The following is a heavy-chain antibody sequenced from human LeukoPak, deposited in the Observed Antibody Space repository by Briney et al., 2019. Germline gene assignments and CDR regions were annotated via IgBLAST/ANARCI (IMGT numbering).Heavy chain of an antibody. J-gene: IGHJ4*02. D-gene: IGHD3-3*01. CDR3: AKDQRITIFGVVTPPFFDY. V-gene: IGHV3-23*01. Sequence: PGGSLRLSCAASGFTFSSYAMSWVRQAPGKGLEWVSATSGSGGSTYYADSVKGRFTISRDNSKNTLYLQMNSLRAEDTAVYYCAKDQRITIFGVVTPPFFDYWGQGTLVTVSS. CDR2: TSGSGGST. CDR1: GFTFSSYA.